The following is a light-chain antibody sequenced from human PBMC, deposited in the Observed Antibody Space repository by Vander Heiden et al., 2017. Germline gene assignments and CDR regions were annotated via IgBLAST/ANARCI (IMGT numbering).Light chain of an antibody. CDR1: QDISNY. CDR2: DAS. CDR3: QQYDNLPLT. J-gene: IGKJ4*01. Sequence: DIQMTQSPSSLSASVGDRVTITCQASQDISNYLNWYQQKPGTAPKLLIYDASNLETGVPSRFSGSGSGTDFTFTISSLHPEDVATYYCQQYDNLPLTLGGGTKVEIK. V-gene: IGKV1-33*01.